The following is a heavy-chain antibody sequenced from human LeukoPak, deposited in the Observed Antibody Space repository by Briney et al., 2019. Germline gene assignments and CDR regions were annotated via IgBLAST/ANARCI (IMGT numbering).Heavy chain of an antibody. J-gene: IGHJ3*02. CDR2: ISYDGSNK. Sequence: GGSLRLSCAASGFTFSSYAMHWVRQAPGKGLEWVAVISYDGSNKYYADSVKGRFTISRDNSKNTLYLQMNSLRAEDTAVYYCAKARPIVVVPAAQPWEAFDIWGQGTMVTVSP. V-gene: IGHV3-30-3*01. CDR3: AKARPIVVVPAAQPWEAFDI. CDR1: GFTFSSYA. D-gene: IGHD2-2*01.